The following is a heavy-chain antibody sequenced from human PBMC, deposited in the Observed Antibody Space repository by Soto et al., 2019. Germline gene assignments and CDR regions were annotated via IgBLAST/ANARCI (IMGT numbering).Heavy chain of an antibody. D-gene: IGHD3-10*01. CDR3: ATVLRGVVTGFDP. V-gene: IGHV1-18*01. Sequence: HLVQSGPEVKKPGASITVSCKTSGDTFTNFGLSWVRQAPGQGLEWMGWIATYNSNRNYAQKFQGRLTLTTDTSTSTAYMEMKSLRYDDTAVYYWATVLRGVVTGFDPWCHGTLVTVSS. CDR2: IATYNSNR. CDR1: GDTFTNFG. J-gene: IGHJ5*02.